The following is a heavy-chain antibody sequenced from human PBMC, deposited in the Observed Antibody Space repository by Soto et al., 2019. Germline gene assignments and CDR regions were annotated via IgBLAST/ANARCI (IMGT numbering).Heavy chain of an antibody. V-gene: IGHV1-69*06. CDR2: IIPTFGTP. Sequence: QVQLVQSGTVVQRRGSSVKVSCQASGGTFSSHGMAWVRQAPGQGLEWMGGIIPTFGTPTYAPKFQGRVPITADKSTNTAYMELSSLRSEDTGVYYCASERSAQYFDFWGQGTLITVSS. J-gene: IGHJ4*02. D-gene: IGHD1-26*01. CDR3: ASERSAQYFDF. CDR1: GGTFSSHG.